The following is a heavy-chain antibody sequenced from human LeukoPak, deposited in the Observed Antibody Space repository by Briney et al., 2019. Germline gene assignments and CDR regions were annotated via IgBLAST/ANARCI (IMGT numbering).Heavy chain of an antibody. Sequence: GGSLRLSCVASGFTFSSYWMHWVRQAPGKGLVWVSRINSDGSSTSYADSVKGRFTISRDNSKDTLYLQMSSVRVDDTAVYYCARDRGRYYDSRGFYWGYYFDSWGQGILVTVST. V-gene: IGHV3-74*01. CDR1: GFTFSSYW. CDR3: ARDRGRYYDSRGFYWGYYFDS. CDR2: INSDGSST. D-gene: IGHD3-22*01. J-gene: IGHJ4*02.